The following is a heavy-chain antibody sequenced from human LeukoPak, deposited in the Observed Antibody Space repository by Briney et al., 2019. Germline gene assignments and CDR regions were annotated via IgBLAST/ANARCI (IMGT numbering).Heavy chain of an antibody. CDR1: GGSISSYY. CDR2: IYYSGST. CDR3: ARDRGYCSSTSCYKAFWFDP. Sequence: SETLSLTCTVSGGSISSYYWSWIRQPPGKRLEWIGYIYYSGSTNYNPSLKSRVTISLDTSKNQFSLKLSSVTAADTAVYYCARDRGYCSSTSCYKAFWFDPWGQGTLVTVSS. V-gene: IGHV4-59*01. D-gene: IGHD2-2*02. J-gene: IGHJ5*02.